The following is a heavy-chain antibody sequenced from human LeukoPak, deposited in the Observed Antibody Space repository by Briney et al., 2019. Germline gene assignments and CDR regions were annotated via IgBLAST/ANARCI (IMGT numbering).Heavy chain of an antibody. J-gene: IGHJ4*02. D-gene: IGHD4-23*01. Sequence: GGSLRLSCAASGFTFSDHFMTWIRQAPGKGLEWISYISGSGATYYAASVKGRFTISRDNAQNSLWLQMSSLRAEDTAVYYCARGRPHGNDYWGQGTLVTVSS. CDR1: GFTFSDHF. CDR2: ISGSGAT. V-gene: IGHV3-11*04. CDR3: ARGRPHGNDY.